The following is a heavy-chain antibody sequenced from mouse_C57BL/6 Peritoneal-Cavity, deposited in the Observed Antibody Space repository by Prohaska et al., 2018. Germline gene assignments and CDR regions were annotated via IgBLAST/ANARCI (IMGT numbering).Heavy chain of an antibody. CDR2: INFDGSAI. V-gene: IGHV11-2*01. D-gene: IGHD2-1*01. CDR3: MRYGNYWYFDV. Sequence: EVQLLETGGGLVQPGGSRGLSCEGSGFTFSGFWMSWVRQTPGKTLEWIGDINFDGSAINYAPAIKDRFTIFRDNDKSTLYLQMSNVRSEDTAKYFCMRYGNYWYFDVWGTGTTVTVSS. CDR1: GFTFSGFW. J-gene: IGHJ1*03.